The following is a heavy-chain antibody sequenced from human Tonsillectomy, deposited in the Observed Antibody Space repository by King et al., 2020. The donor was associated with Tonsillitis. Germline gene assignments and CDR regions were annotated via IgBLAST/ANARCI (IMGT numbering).Heavy chain of an antibody. CDR3: ARESVDGWSNFAY. CDR2: IYHSGST. D-gene: IGHD6-19*01. Sequence: VQLQESGPGLVKSSETLSLTCTVSGTSISSFYWSWIRQPPGKGLEWLGSIYHSGSTSYNPSLKSRVTISSDTSKNQFSLKLTSVTAADTAVYYCARESVDGWSNFAYWGQGTLVTGSS. J-gene: IGHJ4*02. V-gene: IGHV4-59*13. CDR1: GTSISSFY.